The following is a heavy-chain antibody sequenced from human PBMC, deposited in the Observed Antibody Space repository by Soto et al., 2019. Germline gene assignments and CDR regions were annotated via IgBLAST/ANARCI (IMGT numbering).Heavy chain of an antibody. CDR2: IIPILGIA. CDR3: ARDMRPPYCSGGSCYPFDY. J-gene: IGHJ4*02. CDR1: GGTFSSYT. D-gene: IGHD2-15*01. V-gene: IGHV1-69*04. Sequence: SVKVSCKASGGTFSSYTISWVRQAPGQGLEWMGRIIPILGIANYAQKFQGRVTITADKSTSTAYMELSSLRSEDTAVYYCARDMRPPYCSGGSCYPFDYWGQGTLVTVSS.